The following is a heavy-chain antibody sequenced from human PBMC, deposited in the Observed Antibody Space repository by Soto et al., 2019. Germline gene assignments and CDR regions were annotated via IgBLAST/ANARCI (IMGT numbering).Heavy chain of an antibody. CDR3: ARGGHFARDGLLMRDCYFDL. Sequence: QVQLQESGPGLVKPSQTRSLTGTVSGGSMSGDDYYWSWSRQPPGKGLEWIGYIYDSRSTSYNPSSQSRVTMSLDTSNNQLSLKLNSVTDADTAVYYCARGGHFARDGLLMRDCYFDLWGRGTLVSVSS. CDR2: IYDSRST. D-gene: IGHD3-9*01. J-gene: IGHJ2*01. CDR1: GGSMSGDDYY. V-gene: IGHV4-30-4*01.